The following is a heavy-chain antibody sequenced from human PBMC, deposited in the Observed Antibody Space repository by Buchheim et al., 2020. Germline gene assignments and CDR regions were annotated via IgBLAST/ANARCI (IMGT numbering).Heavy chain of an antibody. Sequence: EVQLVGSGGGLVQPGGSLRLSCAASGFTFSSYEMNWVRQAPGKGLEWVSYISSSGSTIYYADSVKGRFTISRDNAKNSLYLQMNSLRAEDTAVYYCASAPYYDILTGYRYYYYGMDVWGQGTT. CDR3: ASAPYYDILTGYRYYYYGMDV. CDR2: ISSSGSTI. J-gene: IGHJ6*02. D-gene: IGHD3-9*01. CDR1: GFTFSSYE. V-gene: IGHV3-48*03.